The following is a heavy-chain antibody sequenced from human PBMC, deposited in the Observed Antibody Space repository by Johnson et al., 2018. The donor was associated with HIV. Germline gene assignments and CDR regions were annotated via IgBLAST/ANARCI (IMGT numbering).Heavy chain of an antibody. V-gene: IGHV3-74*01. CDR3: AGEGVGTTCPFDI. CDR1: GFTFSSYW. Sequence: VQLVESGGVVVQPGGSLRLSCAASGFTFSSYWMHWVRQAPGKGLVWVSRINSDGSEKYYVDSVKGRLTVSRDNTRNSLCLQMDSLRAEDTAVYYCAGEGVGTTCPFDIWGQGTMVTVSS. CDR2: INSDGSEK. D-gene: IGHD1-26*01. J-gene: IGHJ3*02.